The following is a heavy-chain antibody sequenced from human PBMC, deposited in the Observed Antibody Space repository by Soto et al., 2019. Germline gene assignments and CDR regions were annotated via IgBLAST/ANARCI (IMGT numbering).Heavy chain of an antibody. CDR3: ARDLTFKYSYGAMGFDP. J-gene: IGHJ5*02. CDR2: IYYSGST. Sequence: SETLSLTCTVSGGSISSGCYYWSWIRQHPGKGLEWIGYIYYSGSTYYNPSLKSRVTISVDTSKNQFSLKLSSVTAADTAVYYCARDLTFKYSYGAMGFDPWGQGTLVTVSS. D-gene: IGHD5-18*01. V-gene: IGHV4-31*03. CDR1: GGSISSGCYY.